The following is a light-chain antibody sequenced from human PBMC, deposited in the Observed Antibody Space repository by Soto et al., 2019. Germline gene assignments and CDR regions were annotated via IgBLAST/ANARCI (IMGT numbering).Light chain of an antibody. CDR3: QQYGSSPRT. CDR1: QSVSSNF. V-gene: IGKV3-20*01. CDR2: NAS. J-gene: IGKJ1*01. Sequence: TLSLSPGERATLSCRASQSVSSNFLAWYQQKPGQAPRLLIYNASNRATGIPDRFSGSGSGTDFTLTISRLEPEDFAVYYCQQYGSSPRTFGQGTKVDIK.